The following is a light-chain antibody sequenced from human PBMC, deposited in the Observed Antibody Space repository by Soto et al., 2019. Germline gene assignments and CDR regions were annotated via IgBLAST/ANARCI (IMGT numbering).Light chain of an antibody. CDR3: QHYNNWTPT. J-gene: IGKJ3*01. CDR2: YAS. CDR1: ESVHRN. V-gene: IGKV3-15*01. Sequence: EMVMTQSPATLSVSPGERVTLSCRASESVHRNLAWYQQKPGQGPSLLIYYASTRATGVPDRFTGSGSGTEFTLTISSLQSEDSGVYHCQHYNNWTPTFGSGTKVEIK.